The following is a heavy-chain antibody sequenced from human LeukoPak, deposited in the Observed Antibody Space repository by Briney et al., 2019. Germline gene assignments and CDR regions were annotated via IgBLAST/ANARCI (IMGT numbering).Heavy chain of an antibody. D-gene: IGHD6-13*01. V-gene: IGHV4-34*01. CDR3: ARSAAGRDY. CDR2: INHSGST. Sequence: PSETLSLTCTVSAGSISSYYWSWIRQPPGKGLEWIGEINHSGSTNYNPSLKSRVTISVDTSKNQFSLKLSSVTAADTAVYYCARSAAGRDYWGQGTLVTVSS. J-gene: IGHJ4*02. CDR1: AGSISSYY.